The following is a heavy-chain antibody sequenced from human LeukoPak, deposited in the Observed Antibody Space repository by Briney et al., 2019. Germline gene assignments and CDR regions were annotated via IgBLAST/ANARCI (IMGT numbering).Heavy chain of an antibody. CDR2: MNVDGSEK. CDR3: ARDPVEWELLLDC. V-gene: IGHV3-7*01. J-gene: IGHJ4*02. Sequence: GGSLRLSCAASGFTFSNYWMGWVRQAPGKRPEWVANMNVDGSEKYYADSVKGRFTISRDNARNSVYLQMNSLRVEDTAVYYCARDPVEWELLLDCWGQGTLVTVSS. CDR1: GFTFSNYW. D-gene: IGHD1-26*01.